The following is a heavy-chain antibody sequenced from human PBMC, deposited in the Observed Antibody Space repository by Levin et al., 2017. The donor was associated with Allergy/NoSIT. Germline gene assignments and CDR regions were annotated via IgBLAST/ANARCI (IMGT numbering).Heavy chain of an antibody. Sequence: SCAASGFTFSSYAMHRVRQAPGKGLEWVAVISYDGSNKYYADSVKGRFTISRDNSKNTLYLQMNSLRAEDTAVYYCARTTTVVKQYYYYGMDVWGQGTTVTVSS. CDR3: ARTTTVVKQYYYYGMDV. J-gene: IGHJ6*02. V-gene: IGHV3-30-3*01. CDR1: GFTFSSYA. CDR2: ISYDGSNK. D-gene: IGHD4-23*01.